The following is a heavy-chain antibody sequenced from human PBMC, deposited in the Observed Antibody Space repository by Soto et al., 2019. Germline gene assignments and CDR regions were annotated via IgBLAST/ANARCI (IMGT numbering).Heavy chain of an antibody. Sequence: SETLSLTCTVSGGSISGGAYYWSWIRQHPGKGLEWIGYIFYTGSTFYNPSLKSRVAISVDTSKNQFSLKLNSVTAADTAVYYCAREESDFRGPNWFDSRGQGTLVTVSS. CDR2: IFYTGST. J-gene: IGHJ5*01. D-gene: IGHD3-3*01. CDR1: GGSISGGAYY. CDR3: AREESDFRGPNWFDS. V-gene: IGHV4-31*03.